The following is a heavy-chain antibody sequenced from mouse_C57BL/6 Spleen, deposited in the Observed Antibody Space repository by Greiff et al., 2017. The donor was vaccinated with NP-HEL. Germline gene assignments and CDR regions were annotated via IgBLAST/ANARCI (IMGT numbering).Heavy chain of an antibody. D-gene: IGHD1-1*01. Sequence: QVQLQQPGAELVRPGSSVKLSCKASGYTFTSYWMHWVKQRPIQGLEWIGNIDPSDSETHYNQKFKDKATLTVDRSSSTAYMQLSSLTSEDSAVYYCARGITTVRGTWFAYWGQGTLVTVSA. J-gene: IGHJ3*01. CDR3: ARGITTVRGTWFAY. CDR1: GYTFTSYW. V-gene: IGHV1-52*01. CDR2: IDPSDSET.